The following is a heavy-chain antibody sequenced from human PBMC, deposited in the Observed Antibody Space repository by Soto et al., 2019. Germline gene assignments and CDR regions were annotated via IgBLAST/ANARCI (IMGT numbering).Heavy chain of an antibody. J-gene: IGHJ2*01. CDR1: GGTFSSYT. V-gene: IGHV1-69*12. Sequence: QVQLVQSAAEVKKPGSSVTVSSKASGGTFSSYTISWVRQAPGQGLEWMGGIIPIFGTANYAQKFQGRVTITADESTSTAYMELSSLRSEDTAVYYCARGNHRWLQLWYFDLWGRGTLVTVSS. D-gene: IGHD5-12*01. CDR2: IIPIFGTA. CDR3: ARGNHRWLQLWYFDL.